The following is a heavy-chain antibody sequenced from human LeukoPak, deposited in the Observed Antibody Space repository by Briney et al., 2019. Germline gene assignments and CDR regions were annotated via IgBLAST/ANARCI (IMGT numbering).Heavy chain of an antibody. CDR3: AGGRLNWFGQPHNWFDP. J-gene: IGHJ5*02. V-gene: IGHV4-34*01. Sequence: PSETLSLTCAVYGGSFSGYYWSWIRQPPGKGLEWIGEINHSGSTNYNPSLKSRVTISVDTSKNQFSLKLSSVTAADTAVYYCAGGRLNWFGQPHNWFDPWGQGTLVTVSS. CDR2: INHSGST. CDR1: GGSFSGYY. D-gene: IGHD3/OR15-3a*01.